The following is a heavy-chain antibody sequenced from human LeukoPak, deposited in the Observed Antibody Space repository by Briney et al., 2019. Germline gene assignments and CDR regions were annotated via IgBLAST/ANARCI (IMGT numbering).Heavy chain of an antibody. CDR2: INTYNAKT. CDR3: LEIDS. Sequence: ASVKVSCKASGYTFTNFGINWVRQAPGQELEWVGCINTYNAKTKYAEEFQDRVTMTTDTSTNTAYYCARGKEIVVFPVSMSLEIDSWGQGTLVTVSS. V-gene: IGHV1-18*01. D-gene: IGHD2-15*01. CDR1: GYTFTNFG. J-gene: IGHJ4*02.